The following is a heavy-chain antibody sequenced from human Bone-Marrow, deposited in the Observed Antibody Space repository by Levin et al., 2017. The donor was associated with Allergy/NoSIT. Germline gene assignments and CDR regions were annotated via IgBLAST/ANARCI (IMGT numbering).Heavy chain of an antibody. D-gene: IGHD6-13*01. CDR1: GGSISSSSYY. CDR2: IYYSGST. Sequence: PGGSLRLSCTVSGGSISSSSYYWGWIRQPPGKGLEWIGSIYYSGSTYYNPSLKSRVTISVDTSKNQFSLKLSSVTAADTAVYYCARPARSGSSWPPLFGYWGQGTLVTVSS. CDR3: ARPARSGSSWPPLFGY. V-gene: IGHV4-39*01. J-gene: IGHJ4*02.